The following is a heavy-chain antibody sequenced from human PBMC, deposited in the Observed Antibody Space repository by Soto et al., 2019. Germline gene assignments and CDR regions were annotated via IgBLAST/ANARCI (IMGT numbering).Heavy chain of an antibody. CDR3: ARGPLYGGTFKGYFDY. CDR1: GGSFSGYY. J-gene: IGHJ4*02. Sequence: PSETLSLTCAVYGGSFSGYYWSWIRQPPGKGLEWIGEINHSGSTNYNPSLKSRVTISVDTSKNQFSLKLSSVTAADTAVYYCARGPLYGGTFKGYFDYWGQGTLVTVSS. D-gene: IGHD4-17*01. V-gene: IGHV4-34*01. CDR2: INHSGST.